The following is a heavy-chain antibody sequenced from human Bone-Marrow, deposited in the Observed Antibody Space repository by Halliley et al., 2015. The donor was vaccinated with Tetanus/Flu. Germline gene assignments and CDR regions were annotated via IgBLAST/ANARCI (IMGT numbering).Heavy chain of an antibody. CDR1: GGSISSSGYY. J-gene: IGHJ5*02. D-gene: IGHD4-17*01. CDR3: ARAYGDSIYWFDP. Sequence: TLSLTCDVSGGSISSSGYYWSWIRQPPGKGLGWIGYSYYSGSTYYSPSLKSRVTISVDTSNNQFSLRLRSVTAADTAVYYCARAYGDSIYWFDPWGQGTLVTVSS. CDR2: SYYSGST. V-gene: IGHV4-30-4*01.